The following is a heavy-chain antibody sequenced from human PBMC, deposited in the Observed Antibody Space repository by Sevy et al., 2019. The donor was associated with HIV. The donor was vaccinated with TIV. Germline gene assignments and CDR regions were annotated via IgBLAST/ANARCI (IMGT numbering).Heavy chain of an antibody. D-gene: IGHD5-12*01. CDR2: IYYTGTT. CDR3: ATKGVAVDAFDI. CDR1: GDSIDSYGSY. V-gene: IGHV4-39*01. Sequence: SETLSLTCSVSGDSIDSYGSYWGWIRQPPGKGLEWIGSIYYTGTTYYNPSLKSRATTSVDTSKNEFSLRMTSVTAADTAVYYCATKGVAVDAFDIRGQGTMVTVSS. J-gene: IGHJ3*02.